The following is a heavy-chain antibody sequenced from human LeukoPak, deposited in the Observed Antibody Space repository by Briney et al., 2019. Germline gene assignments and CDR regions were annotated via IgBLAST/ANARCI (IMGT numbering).Heavy chain of an antibody. CDR3: ARHYGSGSYYYGMDV. V-gene: IGHV4-39*07. J-gene: IGHJ6*02. Sequence: SETLSLTCTVSGGSISSGGYYWSWIRQPPGKGLEWIGSIYYSGSTYYNPSLKSRVTISVDTSKYQFSLKLSSVTAADTAEYYCARHYGSGSYYYGMDVWGQGTTVTVSS. D-gene: IGHD3-10*01. CDR2: IYYSGST. CDR1: GGSISSGGYY.